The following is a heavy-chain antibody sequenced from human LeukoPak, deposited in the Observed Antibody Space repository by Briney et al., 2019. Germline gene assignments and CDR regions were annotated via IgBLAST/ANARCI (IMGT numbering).Heavy chain of an antibody. CDR3: VASYSTSSGVDH. V-gene: IGHV4-4*09. Sequence: SETLSLTCNVSVDSISDYYWSWIRQSPGGGLEWSGYIYKRGTTNYIPSLRSRVTISVDKSKRQLSLRLNSVTAADTAVYYCVASYSTSSGVDHWGQGTLVTVSS. D-gene: IGHD6-6*01. CDR1: VDSISDYY. CDR2: IYKRGTT. J-gene: IGHJ4*02.